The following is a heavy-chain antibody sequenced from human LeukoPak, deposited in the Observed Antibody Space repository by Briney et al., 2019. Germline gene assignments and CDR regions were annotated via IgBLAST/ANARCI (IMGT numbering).Heavy chain of an antibody. CDR1: GFTFSSYW. V-gene: IGHV3-74*01. D-gene: IGHD2-2*01. CDR3: ARDGSSARGDY. J-gene: IGHJ4*02. Sequence: GGSLRLSCAASGFTFSSYWMHWVRQAPGEGLVWVSRINSDGSSTLYADSVKGRFTISRDNAKNTLYLQMNSLRAEDTAVYYCARDGSSARGDYWGQGTLVTVSS. CDR2: INSDGSST.